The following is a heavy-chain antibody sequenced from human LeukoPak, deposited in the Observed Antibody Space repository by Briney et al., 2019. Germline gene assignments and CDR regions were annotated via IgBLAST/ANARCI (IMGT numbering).Heavy chain of an antibody. CDR3: ARAGADIVVVPAARGSYWYFDL. J-gene: IGHJ2*01. CDR2: INPSGGST. V-gene: IGHV1-46*01. Sequence: GASVKVSCKASGYTFTSYYMHWVRQAPGQGLEWMGIINPSGGSTSYAQKFQGRVTMTRDTSTSTVYMELSSLRSEDTAVYYCARAGADIVVVPAARGSYWYFDLWGRGTLVTVSS. D-gene: IGHD2-2*01. CDR1: GYTFTSYY.